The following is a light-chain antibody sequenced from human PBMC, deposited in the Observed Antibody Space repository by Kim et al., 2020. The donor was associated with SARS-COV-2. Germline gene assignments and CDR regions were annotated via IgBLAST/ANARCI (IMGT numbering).Light chain of an antibody. CDR2: DAS. J-gene: IGKJ4*01. CDR1: QSIGTW. Sequence: DIQMTQSPSSLSASVGDRVTITCRASQSIGTWLAWYQQKPGKAPRHLIYDASNLDSGVASRFSGSGSGTEFTLTISSLQTDDFATYYCQQYNRIPRLTFGGGTKVDIK. CDR3: QQYNRIPRLT. V-gene: IGKV1-5*03.